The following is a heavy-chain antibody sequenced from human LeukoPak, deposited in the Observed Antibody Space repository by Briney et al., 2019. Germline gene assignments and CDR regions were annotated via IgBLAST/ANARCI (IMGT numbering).Heavy chain of an antibody. CDR3: ARGYCSGGSCFKQDY. D-gene: IGHD2-15*01. CDR1: GFTFSSYW. Sequence: GGSLRLSCAASGFTFSSYWMHWVRQAPGKGLVWVSRINSDGSSTSYADSVKGRFTISRDNAKNTLYLQMNSLRAEDTAVYYCARGYCSGGSCFKQDYWGQGTLVTVSS. V-gene: IGHV3-74*01. CDR2: INSDGSST. J-gene: IGHJ4*02.